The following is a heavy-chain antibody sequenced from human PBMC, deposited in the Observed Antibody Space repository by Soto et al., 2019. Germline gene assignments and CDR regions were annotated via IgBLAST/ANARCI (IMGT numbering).Heavy chain of an antibody. CDR2: ISSSGSTI. V-gene: IGHV3-48*03. CDR1: GFTLSSYE. J-gene: IGHJ4*02. CDR3: ARDYGFRKWQLGRVGY. D-gene: IGHD6-6*01. Sequence: GGSLTLCCAASGFTLSSYEMNWVRQTPGKGLEWVSYISSSGSTIYYADSVKGRFTISRDNAKNSLYLQMNSLRAEDTAVYYCARDYGFRKWQLGRVGYWGQGTLVTVSS.